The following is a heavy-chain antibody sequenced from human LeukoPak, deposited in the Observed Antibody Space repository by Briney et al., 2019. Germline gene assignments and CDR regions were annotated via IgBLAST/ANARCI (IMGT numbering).Heavy chain of an antibody. D-gene: IGHD3-16*02. Sequence: GSVNVSCKASGYTFTSYAMHWVRQAPGQRREWVGWINVGNGNTKYSQKFQGRVSITRDTSASTAYMELSSLRSEDTAVYYCARDPSGDYVWGSYRQLNWFDPWGQGTLATVSS. CDR3: ARDPSGDYVWGSYRQLNWFDP. J-gene: IGHJ5*02. CDR2: INVGNGNT. V-gene: IGHV1-3*01. CDR1: GYTFTSYA.